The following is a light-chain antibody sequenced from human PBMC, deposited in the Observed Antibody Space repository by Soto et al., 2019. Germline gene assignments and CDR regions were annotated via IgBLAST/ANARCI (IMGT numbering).Light chain of an antibody. Sequence: QSALTQPASVSGSPGQSINISCTGTGSDIGNSNLVSWYQQHPGKAPKLMIYEGSKRPAGVSDRFSGAKSANTASLTISGLQAEDEADYHCCLYAHPNTLVFGGGTKLTVL. V-gene: IGLV2-23*01. CDR2: EGS. CDR3: CLYAHPNTLV. CDR1: GSDIGNSNL. J-gene: IGLJ3*02.